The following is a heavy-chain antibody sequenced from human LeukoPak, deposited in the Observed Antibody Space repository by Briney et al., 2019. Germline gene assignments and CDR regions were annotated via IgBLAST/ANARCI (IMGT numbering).Heavy chain of an antibody. CDR2: INHSGST. CDR3: ASHYGY. CDR1: GGSFSGYY. D-gene: IGHD3-16*01. Sequence: SEILSLTCAVYGGSFSGYYWSWIRQPPGKGLEWIGEINHSGSTNYNPSLKSRVTISVDTSKNQFSLKLSSVTAADTAVYYCASHYGYWGQGTLVTVSS. J-gene: IGHJ4*02. V-gene: IGHV4-34*01.